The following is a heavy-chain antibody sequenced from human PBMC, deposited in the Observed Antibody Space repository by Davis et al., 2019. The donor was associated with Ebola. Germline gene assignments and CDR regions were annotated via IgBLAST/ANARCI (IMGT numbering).Heavy chain of an antibody. J-gene: IGHJ4*02. CDR1: GFTFSSYG. D-gene: IGHD6-13*01. CDR2: IRYDGSNK. Sequence: GESLKIPCAASGFTFSSYGMHWVRQAPGKGLEWVAFIRYDGSNKYYADSVKGRFTISRDNSKNTLYLQMNSLRVEDTAVYYCATASAGTYWGQGTLVTVSS. V-gene: IGHV3-30*02. CDR3: ATASAGTY.